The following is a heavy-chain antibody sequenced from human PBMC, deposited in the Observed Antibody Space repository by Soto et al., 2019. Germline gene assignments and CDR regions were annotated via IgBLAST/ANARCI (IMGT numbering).Heavy chain of an antibody. Sequence: SETLSLTCAVYGGSFSGYYWSWIRQPPGKGLEWIGEINHSGSTNYNPSLKSRVTISVDTSKNQFSLKLSSVTAADTAVYYCARSYCSSTSCQRYYYYMDVWGKGTTVTVSS. CDR1: GGSFSGYY. J-gene: IGHJ6*03. V-gene: IGHV4-34*01. CDR2: INHSGST. CDR3: ARSYCSSTSCQRYYYYMDV. D-gene: IGHD2-2*01.